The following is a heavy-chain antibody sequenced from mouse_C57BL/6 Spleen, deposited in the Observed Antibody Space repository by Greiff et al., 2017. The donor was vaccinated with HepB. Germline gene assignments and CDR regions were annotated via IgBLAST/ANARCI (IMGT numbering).Heavy chain of an antibody. D-gene: IGHD2-1*01. CDR1: GYSITSGYY. V-gene: IGHV3-6*01. Sequence: EVQLQQSGPGLVKPSQSLSLTCSVTGYSITSGYYWNWIRQFPGNKLEWMGYISYDGSNNYNPSLKNRISITRDTSKNQFFLKLNSVTTEDTATYYCAMSYGNGYAMDYWGQGTSVTVSS. CDR3: AMSYGNGYAMDY. CDR2: ISYDGSN. J-gene: IGHJ4*01.